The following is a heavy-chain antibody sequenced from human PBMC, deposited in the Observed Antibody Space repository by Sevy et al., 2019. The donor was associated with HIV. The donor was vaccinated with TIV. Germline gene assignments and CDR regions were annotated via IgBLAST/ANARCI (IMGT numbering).Heavy chain of an antibody. CDR1: GFTFSVYA. CDR3: AREAYYYDSREENWFDP. Sequence: GGSLRLSCKPSGFTFSVYAMHWVRQAPGKGLEWVSSISRTATTYYADSVRDRCTISRDNAKNLLYLEMNSLRDEDTAVYYCAREAYYYDSREENWFDPWGQGTLVTVSS. D-gene: IGHD3-22*01. CDR2: ISRTATT. J-gene: IGHJ5*02. V-gene: IGHV3-48*02.